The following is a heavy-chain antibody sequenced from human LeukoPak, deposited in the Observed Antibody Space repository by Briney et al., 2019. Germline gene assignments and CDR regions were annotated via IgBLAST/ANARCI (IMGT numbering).Heavy chain of an antibody. CDR1: GFTFSSYG. CDR3: ARVRSSRSIAAAPFDY. Sequence: PGGSLRLSCAASGFTFSSYGMHWVRQAPGKGLEWVAFIRYDGSNKYYADSVKGRFTISRDNSKNTLYLQMNSLRAEDTAVYYCARVRSSRSIAAAPFDYWGQGTLVTVSS. J-gene: IGHJ4*02. V-gene: IGHV3-30*02. CDR2: IRYDGSNK. D-gene: IGHD6-13*01.